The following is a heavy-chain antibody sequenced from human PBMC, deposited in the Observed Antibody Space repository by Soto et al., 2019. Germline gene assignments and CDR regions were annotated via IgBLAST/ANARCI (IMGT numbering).Heavy chain of an antibody. D-gene: IGHD1-26*01. Sequence: QVQLVESGGGAVQPGESLRLSCVASGCDFTYYAMHWVRQAPGKGLESVAVMSRDGSKIHHTDSVKGRFTISRDNSKNTLYLQMNGLRKEDTAVYFCAKDEGVGGTLGLFDSWGQGTLVSVSS. CDR3: AKDEGVGGTLGLFDS. CDR2: MSRDGSKI. CDR1: GCDFTYYA. J-gene: IGHJ4*02. V-gene: IGHV3-30*18.